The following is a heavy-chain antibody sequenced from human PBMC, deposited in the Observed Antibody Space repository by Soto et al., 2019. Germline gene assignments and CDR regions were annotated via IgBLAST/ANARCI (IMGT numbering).Heavy chain of an antibody. J-gene: IGHJ4*02. D-gene: IGHD3-22*01. CDR1: GFTFSDYY. V-gene: IGHV3-11*06. CDR2: ISSSSSYT. CDR3: ARGGVYDRTPDY. Sequence: QVQLVESGGGLVKPGGSLRLSCAASGFTFSDYYMSWIRQAPGKGLEWVSYISSSSSYTNYADSVKGRFTISRDNTKNSLYLQMNSLRAEDTAVYYCARGGVYDRTPDYWGQGTLVTVSS.